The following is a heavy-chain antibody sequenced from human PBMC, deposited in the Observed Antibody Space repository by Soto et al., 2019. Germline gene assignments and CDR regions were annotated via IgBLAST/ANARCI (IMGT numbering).Heavy chain of an antibody. V-gene: IGHV3-48*02. CDR3: ARGDHTNRFLFQH. CDR1: GFTFSSYS. J-gene: IGHJ1*01. CDR2: ISSSSGSI. Sequence: EVQLVESGGGLVQPGGSLRLSCAASGFTFSSYSMNWVRQAPGTGLQWVSYISSSSGSIYYADSVKGRFTISRDNAKNSEYLQLSSLRDDDTAVFFGARGDHTNRFLFQHWGRGTLVIVSS. D-gene: IGHD2-21*01.